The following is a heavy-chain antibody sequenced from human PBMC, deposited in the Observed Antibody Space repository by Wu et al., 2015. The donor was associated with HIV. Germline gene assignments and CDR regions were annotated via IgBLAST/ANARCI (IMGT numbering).Heavy chain of an antibody. CDR2: INPNTGDT. V-gene: IGHV1-2*02. CDR1: GASFNNFA. D-gene: IGHD3-16*01. J-gene: IGHJ6*03. CDR3: ARDWQFHVVFGDFYMDV. Sequence: QVQLVQSGAEMKKPGSSVKVSCKASGASFNNFAISWVRQAPGQGLQWMGWINPNTGDTNYAETFKGRVTMTRDTSISTVYMVMTSLKFNDTAIYYCARDWQFHVVFGDFYMDVWGNGTTVIVSS.